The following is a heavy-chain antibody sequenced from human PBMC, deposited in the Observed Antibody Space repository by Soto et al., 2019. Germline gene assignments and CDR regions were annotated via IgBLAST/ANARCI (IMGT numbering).Heavy chain of an antibody. CDR2: IIPMSSVV. Sequence: QVQVVQSGAEVKKPGSSVKVSCKVSGGTFSDFGLSWVRLAPGRGLEWLGGIIPMSSVVNHGQTFQGRVTITADASTGKGYMELSSLRSEDTALYYCATTFCGEDCFSTYYLDHWGQGTLVTVSS. J-gene: IGHJ4*02. D-gene: IGHD2-21*02. CDR1: GGTFSDFG. V-gene: IGHV1-69*12. CDR3: ATTFCGEDCFSTYYLDH.